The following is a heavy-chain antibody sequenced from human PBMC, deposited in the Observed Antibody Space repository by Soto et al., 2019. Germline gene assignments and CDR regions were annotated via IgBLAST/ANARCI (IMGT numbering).Heavy chain of an antibody. CDR1: SGSISSNNW. V-gene: IGHV4-4*02. D-gene: IGHD2-2*01. CDR3: AIVVVPAPMAFSGYYYMDV. J-gene: IGHJ6*03. CDR2: IHHSGST. Sequence: QVQLQESGPGLVKPSGTLSLTCAVSSGSISSNNWWSWVRQPPGKGLEWIGEIHHSGSTNYNPSLKSRVTIPVDKSNNQFSLTLSSVTAADTALYFCAIVVVPAPMAFSGYYYMDVWGKGTTVAVSS.